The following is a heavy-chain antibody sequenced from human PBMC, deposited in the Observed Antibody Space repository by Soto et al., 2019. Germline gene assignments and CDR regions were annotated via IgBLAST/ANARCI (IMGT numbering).Heavy chain of an antibody. D-gene: IGHD6-19*01. V-gene: IGHV1-3*01. Sequence: GASVKVSCKASGYIFTSYVMHWVRQAPGQRLEWMGWINAGNGNTKYSQKFQGRVTITRDTSASTAYMELSSLRSEDTAVYYCARDWRGIAVAGTRASYYYYGMDVWGQGTTVTVSS. J-gene: IGHJ6*02. CDR1: GYIFTSYV. CDR2: INAGNGNT. CDR3: ARDWRGIAVAGTRASYYYYGMDV.